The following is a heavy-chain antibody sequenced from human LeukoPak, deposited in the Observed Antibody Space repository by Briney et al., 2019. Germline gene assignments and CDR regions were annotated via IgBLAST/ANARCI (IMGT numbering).Heavy chain of an antibody. Sequence: GRSLSLSCAASGFNFNTYGMNWVRQAPGTGLEWVAFISHDGSDKYYADSVKGRFTISRDNSKNTLYLQMNSLRPEDTAVYYCARDCASIAAAVYWYFDLWGRGTLVTVSS. CDR3: ARDCASIAAAVYWYFDL. CDR1: GFNFNTYG. J-gene: IGHJ2*01. CDR2: ISHDGSDK. V-gene: IGHV3-30-3*01. D-gene: IGHD6-13*01.